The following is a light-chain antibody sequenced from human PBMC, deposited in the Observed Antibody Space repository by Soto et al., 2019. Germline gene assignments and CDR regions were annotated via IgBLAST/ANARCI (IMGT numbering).Light chain of an antibody. V-gene: IGLV2-23*02. CDR2: EVS. CDR1: SSVVGTYTL. CDR3: SSYAGSSTFV. Sequence: QSVLTQPASVSGSPGQSITISCTGTSSVVGTYTLVSWYQHHPGKAPKVMIYEVSKRSSGVSNRFSGSKSGNTASLTISGLQPEDEADYYCSSYAGSSTFVFGTGTKVTVL. J-gene: IGLJ1*01.